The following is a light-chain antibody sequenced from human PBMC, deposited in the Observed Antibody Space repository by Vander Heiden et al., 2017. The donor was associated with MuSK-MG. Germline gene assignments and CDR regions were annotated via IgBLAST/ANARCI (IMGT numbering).Light chain of an antibody. Sequence: VMTQSPDSLAVSLGARATINCKSSQSVLYSSNNKNYLAWYQQKPGQPPKLLIYWTSTRESGVPYRFSGSGSGTDFTLTISSLQAEDVAVYYCQQYYSTPYTFGQGTKLEIK. CDR1: QSVLYSSNNKNY. V-gene: IGKV4-1*01. CDR3: QQYYSTPYT. J-gene: IGKJ2*01. CDR2: WTS.